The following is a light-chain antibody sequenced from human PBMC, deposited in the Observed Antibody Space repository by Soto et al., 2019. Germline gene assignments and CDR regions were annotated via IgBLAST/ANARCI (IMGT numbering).Light chain of an antibody. CDR3: ISYTSSSTLYV. CDR1: SSDVGGYNY. J-gene: IGLJ1*01. Sequence: QSALTQPASVSGSPGQSITISCTGTSSDVGGYNYVSWYQQHPGKAPKLMIYDVSNRPSGVSNRFSGSKSGNTASLTISGLQAEDEADYYCISYTSSSTLYVFGTGTMVTVL. CDR2: DVS. V-gene: IGLV2-14*01.